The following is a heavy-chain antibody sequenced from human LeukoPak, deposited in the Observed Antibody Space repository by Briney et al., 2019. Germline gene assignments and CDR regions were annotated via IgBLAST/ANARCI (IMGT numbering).Heavy chain of an antibody. CDR1: GFTFSSYS. D-gene: IGHD3-16*01. J-gene: IGHJ4*02. V-gene: IGHV3-21*01. Sequence: GGSLRLSCAASGFTFSSYSMNWVRQAPGKGLEWVSSISSSSSYIYSADPVKGRFTISRDNAKNSLYLQMNSLRAEDTAVYYCARVGAGGYFDYWGQGTLVTVSS. CDR2: ISSSSSYI. CDR3: ARVGAGGYFDY.